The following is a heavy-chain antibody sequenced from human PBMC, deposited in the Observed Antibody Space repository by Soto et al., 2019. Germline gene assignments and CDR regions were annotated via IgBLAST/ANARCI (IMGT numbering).Heavy chain of an antibody. CDR1: EVTFSSYA. Sequence: LRQSRAAYEVTFSSYAMHWVRQAPGRGLEWVALISFDGKNEYYADSVKGRFTIARDNSRNMVYLEMNGLRPDDTATYFCARPIPRWSYHYGTAVWGHGTTATV. CDR3: ARPIPRWSYHYGTAV. CDR2: ISFDGKNE. J-gene: IGHJ6*02. V-gene: IGHV3-30*04. D-gene: IGHD2-15*01.